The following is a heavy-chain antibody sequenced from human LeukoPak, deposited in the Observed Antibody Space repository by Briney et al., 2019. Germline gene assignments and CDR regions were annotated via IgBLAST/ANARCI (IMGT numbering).Heavy chain of an antibody. CDR1: GFTFSNYG. J-gene: IGHJ4*02. CDR3: ARDPAKFWSGHDY. CDR2: ISYDGSNK. V-gene: IGHV3-30*03. Sequence: GGSLRPSCAASGFTFSNYGMHWVRQAPGKGLEWVAVISYDGSNKYYADSVKGRFTISRDNSKNTLYVQMNSLRAEDTAVYYCARDPAKFWSGHDYWGQGTLVTVSS. D-gene: IGHD3-3*01.